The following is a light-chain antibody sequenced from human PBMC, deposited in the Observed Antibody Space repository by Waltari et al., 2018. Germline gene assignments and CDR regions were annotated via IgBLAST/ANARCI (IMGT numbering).Light chain of an antibody. CDR1: QRVRGS. CDR2: GAS. J-gene: IGKJ1*01. Sequence: EIVLTQSPGTLSLSPGERATLSCRASQRVRGSLAWYQQKAGQVPRLLIAGASSRATGIPDRFSGGGSGTDFSLTISRLEPEDFAVYYCQHYVRLPATFGQGTKVEI. CDR3: QHYVRLPAT. V-gene: IGKV3-20*01.